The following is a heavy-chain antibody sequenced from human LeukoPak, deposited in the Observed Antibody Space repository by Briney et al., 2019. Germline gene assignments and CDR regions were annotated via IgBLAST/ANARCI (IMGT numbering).Heavy chain of an antibody. Sequence: GESLKISCEGAGYNFTTHWIAWVRQMAGEGLEWRGVIYPGDSDTRYSPSFQGQVTISTDKSISTAYVQWSSLKASDTAMYYCARHGRFGEFAFDFWGQGTMVTVSS. V-gene: IGHV5-51*01. J-gene: IGHJ3*01. CDR2: IYPGDSDT. D-gene: IGHD3-16*01. CDR3: ARHGRFGEFAFDF. CDR1: GYNFTTHW.